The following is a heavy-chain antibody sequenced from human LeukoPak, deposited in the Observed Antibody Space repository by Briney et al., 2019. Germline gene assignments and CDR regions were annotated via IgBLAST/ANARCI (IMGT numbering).Heavy chain of an antibody. CDR3: ARRYSIDGGFDY. J-gene: IGHJ4*02. V-gene: IGHV4-30-2*01. Sequence: SETLSLTCAVSGGSISSGGYSWSWIRQPPGKGLEWIGYIYHSGSTYYNPSLKSRVTISVDRSKNQFSLKLSSVTAADTAVYYCARRYSIDGGFDYWGQGTLVTVSS. CDR1: GGSISSGGYS. CDR2: IYHSGST. D-gene: IGHD3-16*01.